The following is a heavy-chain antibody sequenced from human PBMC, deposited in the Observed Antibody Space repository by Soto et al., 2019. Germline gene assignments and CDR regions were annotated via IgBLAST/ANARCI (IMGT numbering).Heavy chain of an antibody. CDR1: GGSVSSGSYY. Sequence: PSETLSLTCTVSGGSVSSGSYYWSWIRQPPGKGLEWIGYIYYSGSTNYNPSLKSRVTISVDTSKNQFSLKLSSVTAADTAVYYCARDKRDGDYAGGWFDPWGQGTLVTVSS. CDR2: IYYSGST. CDR3: ARDKRDGDYAGGWFDP. J-gene: IGHJ5*02. V-gene: IGHV4-61*01. D-gene: IGHD4-17*01.